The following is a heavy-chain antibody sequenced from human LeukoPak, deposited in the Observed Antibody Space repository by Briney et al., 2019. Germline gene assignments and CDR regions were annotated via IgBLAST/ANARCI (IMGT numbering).Heavy chain of an antibody. D-gene: IGHD5-24*01. V-gene: IGHV4-34*01. CDR1: GGSFSGYY. Sequence: PSETLSLTCAVYGGSFSGYYWSWIRQPPGKGLEWIGEINHSGSTNYNPSLKSRVTISVDTSKNQFSLKLSSVTAADTAVYYCAGSPSARDGYNHRNRYFDYWGQGTLVTVSS. J-gene: IGHJ4*02. CDR2: INHSGST. CDR3: AGSPSARDGYNHRNRYFDY.